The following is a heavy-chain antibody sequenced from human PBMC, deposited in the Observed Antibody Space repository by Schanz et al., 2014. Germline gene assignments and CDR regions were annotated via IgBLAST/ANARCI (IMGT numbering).Heavy chain of an antibody. CDR2: IYYSGNT. J-gene: IGHJ4*02. D-gene: IGHD3-10*01. Sequence: QVQLQESGPGLVKPSGTLSLTCAVSGGSISSGGYSWNWIRQSPGKGLEWIGYIYYSGNTYYNPSLKSRVPIPVDRSKNQFSLRLDSVTAADTAVYYCALREKPYGPFASWGQGALVTVSS. CDR3: ALREKPYGPFAS. V-gene: IGHV4-30-2*06. CDR1: GGSISSGGYS.